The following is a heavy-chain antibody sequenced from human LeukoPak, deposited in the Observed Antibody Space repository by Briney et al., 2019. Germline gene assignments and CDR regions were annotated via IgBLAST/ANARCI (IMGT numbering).Heavy chain of an antibody. J-gene: IGHJ5*02. CDR3: ARSSRGWFDP. Sequence: SETLSLTCTVSGGSISSYYWSWIRQPPGKRLEWIGYSYYSGSTNYNPSLKSRVTISVDTSKNQFSLKLSSVTAADTAVYYCARSSRGWFDPWGQGTLVTVSS. CDR2: SYYSGST. V-gene: IGHV4-59*01. CDR1: GGSISSYY.